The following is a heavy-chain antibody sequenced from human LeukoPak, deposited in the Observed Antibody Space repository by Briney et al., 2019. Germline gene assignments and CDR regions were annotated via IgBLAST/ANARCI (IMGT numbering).Heavy chain of an antibody. CDR2: IIPIFGTA. CDR1: GGTFSSYA. V-gene: IGHV1-69*05. J-gene: IGHJ4*02. D-gene: IGHD5-18*01. Sequence: SVKVSCKASGGTFSSYAISWVRQAPGQGLEWMGRIIPIFGTANYAQKFQGRVTITTDESTSTAYMELSSLRSEDTAVYYCARGSGYSYGPFDYWGQGALVTVSS. CDR3: ARGSGYSYGPFDY.